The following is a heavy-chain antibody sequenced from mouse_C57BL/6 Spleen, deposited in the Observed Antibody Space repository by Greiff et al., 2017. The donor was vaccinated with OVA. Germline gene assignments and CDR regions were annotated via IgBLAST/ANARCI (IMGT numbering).Heavy chain of an antibody. J-gene: IGHJ2*01. Sequence: EVQLQQSGPELVKPGASVKMSCKASGYTFTDYNMHWVKQSHGKSLEWIGYINPNNGGTSYNQKFKGKATLTVNKSSSTAYMELRSLTSEDSAVYYCARSGDYDYDEYYFDYWGQGTTLTVSS. CDR3: ARSGDYDYDEYYFDY. V-gene: IGHV1-22*01. CDR1: GYTFTDYN. CDR2: INPNNGGT. D-gene: IGHD2-4*01.